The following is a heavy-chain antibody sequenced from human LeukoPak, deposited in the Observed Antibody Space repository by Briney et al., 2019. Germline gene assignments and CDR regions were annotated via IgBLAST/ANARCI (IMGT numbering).Heavy chain of an antibody. CDR1: GGSISSSSYS. CDR3: ARLTKNDSGSFRFGKKKRGYMDV. Sequence: SETLSLTCTVSGGSISSSSYSWGWIRQPPGKGLEWIGEINHSGSTNYNPSLKSRVTISVDTSKNQFSLKLSSVTAADTAVYYCARLTKNDSGSFRFGKKKRGYMDVWGKGTTVTISS. J-gene: IGHJ6*03. D-gene: IGHD3-10*01. CDR2: INHSGST. V-gene: IGHV4-39*07.